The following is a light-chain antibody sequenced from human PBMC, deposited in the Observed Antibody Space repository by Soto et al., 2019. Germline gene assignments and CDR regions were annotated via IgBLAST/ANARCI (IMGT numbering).Light chain of an antibody. CDR2: RTS. Sequence: DIVHTQTPSILPVSPQESVTPSCRASQSISSNLAWYQQKPGQAPRLLMFRTSSRATGFPDRFSGSGSGTEFNLTISRLEPEDFGVYYCQQYGSWPRVTFGQGTKVDI. CDR3: QQYGSWPRVT. V-gene: IGKV3-20*01. J-gene: IGKJ1*01. CDR1: QSISSN.